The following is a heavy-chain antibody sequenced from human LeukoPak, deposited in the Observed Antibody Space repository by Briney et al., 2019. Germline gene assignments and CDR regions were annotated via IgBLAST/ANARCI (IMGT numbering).Heavy chain of an antibody. CDR1: GYTFTSYY. D-gene: IGHD6-13*01. V-gene: IGHV1-46*01. CDR2: INPSGGST. Sequence: ASVTVSCKASGYTFTSYYMHWVRQAPGQGLEWMGIINPSGGSTSYAQKFQGRVTMTRDTSTSTVYMELSSLRSEDTAVYYCARDRGEGLIAAAGTMIDYWGQGTLVTVSS. CDR3: ARDRGEGLIAAAGTMIDY. J-gene: IGHJ4*02.